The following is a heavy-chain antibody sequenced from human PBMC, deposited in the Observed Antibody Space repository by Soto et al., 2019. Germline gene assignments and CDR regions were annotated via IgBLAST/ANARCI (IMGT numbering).Heavy chain of an antibody. CDR1: GGTFSSYA. CDR2: IIPIFGTA. D-gene: IGHD3-22*01. V-gene: IGHV1-69*06. J-gene: IGHJ3*02. Sequence: SVKVSCKASGGTFSSYAISWVRQAPGQGLEWMGGIIPIFGTANYAQKFQGRVTITADKSTSTAYMELSSLRSEDTAVYYCARWGLGFDSSGYYNAFDIWGQGTMVT. CDR3: ARWGLGFDSSGYYNAFDI.